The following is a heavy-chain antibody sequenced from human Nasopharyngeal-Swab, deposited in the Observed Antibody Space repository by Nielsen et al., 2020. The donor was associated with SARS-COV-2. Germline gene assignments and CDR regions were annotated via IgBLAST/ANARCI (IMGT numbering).Heavy chain of an antibody. Sequence: SCASSGFTFSNALMRLVRPAPGKGLEWVGRIQSKTEGGTTDYAAPVKGRFTISRDDSKNTLYLQINSLKTAGTAVYYCTTYIEWELLPSDYWGQGTLVTVSS. J-gene: IGHJ4*02. CDR2: IQSKTEGGTT. D-gene: IGHD1-26*01. V-gene: IGHV3-15*01. CDR1: GFTFSNAL. CDR3: TTYIEWELLPSDY.